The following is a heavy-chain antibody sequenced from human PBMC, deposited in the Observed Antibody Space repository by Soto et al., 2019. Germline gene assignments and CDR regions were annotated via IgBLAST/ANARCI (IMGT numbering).Heavy chain of an antibody. Sequence: ASVKVSCKASGYTFTSYGISWVRQAPGQGLEWMGWISAYNGNTNYAQKLQGRVTMTTDTSISTAYMELSRLRSDDTAVYYCASDLGSPYGMDVWGQGTTVPVSS. V-gene: IGHV1-18*01. CDR2: ISAYNGNT. CDR1: GYTFTSYG. CDR3: ASDLGSPYGMDV. D-gene: IGHD3-10*01. J-gene: IGHJ6*02.